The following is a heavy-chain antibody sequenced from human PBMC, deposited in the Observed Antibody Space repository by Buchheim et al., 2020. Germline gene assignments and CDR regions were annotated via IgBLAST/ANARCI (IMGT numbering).Heavy chain of an antibody. D-gene: IGHD1-7*01. V-gene: IGHV3-23*01. CDR2: ISGSGDTT. CDR1: GFTFSSFA. Sequence: EVQLLESGGGLVQPGGSLRLSCAASGFTFSSFAMTWVRQAPGKGLEWVSAISGSGDTTFYVDSVKGRFTISRDNSKSTLYLQVNGLRAEDTALYYCARDRGLTGTTTYDYWGQGTL. J-gene: IGHJ4*02. CDR3: ARDRGLTGTTTYDY.